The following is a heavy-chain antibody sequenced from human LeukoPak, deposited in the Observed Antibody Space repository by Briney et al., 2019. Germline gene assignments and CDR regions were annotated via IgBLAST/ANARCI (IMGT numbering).Heavy chain of an antibody. J-gene: IGHJ4*02. CDR3: ARWSYYYDTGYFDY. D-gene: IGHD3-22*01. Sequence: GGSLRLSCAASGFTFSSYWVHWVRQAPGKGLVWVSRINSDGSSTSYADSVKGRFTISRDNAKNTLYLQMNSLRAEDTAVYYCARWSYYYDTGYFDYWGQGTLVTVSS. V-gene: IGHV3-74*01. CDR1: GFTFSSYW. CDR2: INSDGSST.